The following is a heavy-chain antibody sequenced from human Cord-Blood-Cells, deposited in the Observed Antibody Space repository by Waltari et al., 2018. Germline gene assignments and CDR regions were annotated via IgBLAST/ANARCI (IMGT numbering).Heavy chain of an antibody. D-gene: IGHD2-2*01. CDR1: GFTFSSYS. V-gene: IGHV3-48*01. CDR3: ARGDQLLGDAFDI. J-gene: IGHJ3*02. Sequence: EVQLVESGGGLVQPGGSMRLSCAASGFTFSSYSMNWVRQAPGKGLEWVSYISSSSSTIYYADSVKGRFTISRDNAKNSLYLQMNSLRAEDTAVYCCARGDQLLGDAFDIWGQGTMVTVSS. CDR2: ISSSSSTI.